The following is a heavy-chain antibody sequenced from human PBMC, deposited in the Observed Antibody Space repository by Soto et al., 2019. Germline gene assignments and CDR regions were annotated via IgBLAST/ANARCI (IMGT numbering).Heavy chain of an antibody. D-gene: IGHD6-13*01. J-gene: IGHJ6*02. CDR1: GGTFSSYA. Sequence: ASVKVSCKASGGTFSSYAISWVRQAPGQGLEWMGGIIPIFGTANYAQKFQGRVTITADESTSTAYMELSSLRSEDTAVYYCARTASERTYSSSWYHHYYYYYGMDVWGQGTTVTVSS. CDR2: IIPIFGTA. CDR3: ARTASERTYSSSWYHHYYYYYGMDV. V-gene: IGHV1-69*13.